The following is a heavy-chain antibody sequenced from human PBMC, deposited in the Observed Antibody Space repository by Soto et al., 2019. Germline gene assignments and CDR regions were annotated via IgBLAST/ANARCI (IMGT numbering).Heavy chain of an antibody. CDR2: LRLGGQAT. CDR1: GYTFSHYH. J-gene: IGHJ4*02. CDR3: TRGPFSGYDSYFDY. D-gene: IGHD5-12*01. Sequence: QVQLVQSGAEVKKPGASVRISCQASGYTFSHYHINRVRQAPGHGLEWIGILRLGGQATTDSQKFQGRVTMTSDTSTATVYMELSSLRSDDTAVYYCTRGPFSGYDSYFDYWGQGTLITVSS. V-gene: IGHV1-46*03.